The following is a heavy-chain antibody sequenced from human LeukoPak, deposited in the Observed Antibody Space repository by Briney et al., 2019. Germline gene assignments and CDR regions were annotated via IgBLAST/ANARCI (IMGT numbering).Heavy chain of an antibody. CDR3: GRVAYYYDSRWGGLDY. CDR2: INWNGGST. D-gene: IGHD3-22*01. Sequence: PGGSQSLLCAASGLTLDDYCMSWVRQAPGKGLEWVSGINWNGGSTGYADSVKGRFTISRDNAKNSLYLQMNSLRAEDTALYYCGRVAYYYDSRWGGLDYWGQGTLVTVSS. V-gene: IGHV3-20*04. CDR1: GLTLDDYC. J-gene: IGHJ4*02.